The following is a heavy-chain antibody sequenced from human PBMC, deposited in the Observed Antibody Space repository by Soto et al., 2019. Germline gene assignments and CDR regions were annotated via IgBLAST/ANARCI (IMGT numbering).Heavy chain of an antibody. Sequence: SETLSLTCTVSGGSISNYYWSWIRQPAGKGLEWIGRIYSSGSTNYNPSLKSRVTMSVDTSKNQFSLTLTSVTAADTAVYFCARATRDYGDYGYFASWGQGTLVTVSS. V-gene: IGHV4-4*07. CDR3: ARATRDYGDYGYFAS. CDR1: GGSISNYY. J-gene: IGHJ4*02. CDR2: IYSSGST. D-gene: IGHD4-17*01.